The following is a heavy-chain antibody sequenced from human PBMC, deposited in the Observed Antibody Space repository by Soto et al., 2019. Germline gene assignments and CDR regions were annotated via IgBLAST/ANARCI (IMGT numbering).Heavy chain of an antibody. CDR1: GGSLSNYG. Sequence: QVQLVQSGAEVKKPGSSVQVSCKASGGSLSNYGISWVRQAPGQGLEWMGGIIPVFGTANYAQKFQGRVTITADESTSIVYMDVTSLRSEDTAVYYCARGDATKIVVTTYYAMDVWGQGTTVTVSS. CDR3: ARGDATKIVVTTYYAMDV. D-gene: IGHD3-9*01. J-gene: IGHJ6*02. V-gene: IGHV1-69*12. CDR2: IIPVFGTA.